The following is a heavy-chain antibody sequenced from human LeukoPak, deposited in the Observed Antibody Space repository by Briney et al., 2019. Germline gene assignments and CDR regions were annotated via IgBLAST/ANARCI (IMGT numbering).Heavy chain of an antibody. J-gene: IGHJ3*02. Sequence: SQTLSLTCAVSGGSISSGGYSWSWIRQPPGKGLEWIGYIYHSGSTYYNPSLKSRVTISVDTSKNQFSLKLGSVTAADTAVYYCARHGVLRGYRDAFDIWGQGTMVTVSS. CDR1: GGSISSGGYS. D-gene: IGHD5-18*01. CDR3: ARHGVLRGYRDAFDI. V-gene: IGHV4-30-2*01. CDR2: IYHSGST.